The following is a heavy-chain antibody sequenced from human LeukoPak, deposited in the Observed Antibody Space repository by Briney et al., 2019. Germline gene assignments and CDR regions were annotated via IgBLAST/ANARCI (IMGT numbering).Heavy chain of an antibody. CDR1: GGSISSFY. CDR3: ARQVHADAFDI. CDR2: ISYSGST. V-gene: IGHV4-59*08. J-gene: IGHJ3*02. Sequence: SEPLSLTCTVSGGSISSFYWSWIRQPPGKGLEWIGYISYSGSTNYNPSLKSRVTISVDTSKNQFSLKLSSVTVADTAVYYCARQVHADAFDIWGQGTLVTVSS.